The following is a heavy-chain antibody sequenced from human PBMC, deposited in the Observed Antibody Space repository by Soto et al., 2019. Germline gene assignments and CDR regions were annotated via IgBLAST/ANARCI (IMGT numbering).Heavy chain of an antibody. Sequence: QVQLVQSGAEVKKPGDSVKVSCKTSGYIFTTYSIAWVRQAPGQGLEWMGWINTYNGNTHYAKKFQGRVSVTTDPSTGTVYMELRSLTSDDTAVYYCARGPQTSDFWGQGTLVTVSS. CDR3: ARGPQTSDF. V-gene: IGHV1-18*04. J-gene: IGHJ4*02. CDR2: INTYNGNT. D-gene: IGHD2-2*01. CDR1: GYIFTTYS.